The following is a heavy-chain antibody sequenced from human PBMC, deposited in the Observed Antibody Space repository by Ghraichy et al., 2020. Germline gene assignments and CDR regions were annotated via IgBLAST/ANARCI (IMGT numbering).Heavy chain of an antibody. CDR1: GFTFSSYS. CDR3: ARNCSSSQSYVGDYDYGLAV. D-gene: IGHD2-2*01. V-gene: IGHV3-21*01. CDR2: ISTISSFI. Sequence: GGSLRLSCAASGFTFSSYSMNWVRQAPGKGLEWVSSISTISSFIYYADSVKGRFTISRDNAKNSLYLQMNSLRAEDTAVYYCARNCSSSQSYVGDYDYGLAVSGQWTTVRFSS. J-gene: IGHJ6*02.